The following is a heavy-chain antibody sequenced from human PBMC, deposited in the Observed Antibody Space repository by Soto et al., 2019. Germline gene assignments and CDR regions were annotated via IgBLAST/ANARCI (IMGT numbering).Heavy chain of an antibody. CDR2: IKQDGSEK. V-gene: IGHV3-7*01. CDR1: GFTFSRYW. Sequence: GGSLRLSCAASGFTFSRYWMSWVRQAPGKGLEWVANIKQDGSEKYYVNSVKGRFTISRDNAKNSLYLQMNSLRAEDTAVYYCARDPGPNSSSPWVGFDYWGQGTLVTVSS. CDR3: ARDPGPNSSSPWVGFDY. D-gene: IGHD6-6*01. J-gene: IGHJ4*02.